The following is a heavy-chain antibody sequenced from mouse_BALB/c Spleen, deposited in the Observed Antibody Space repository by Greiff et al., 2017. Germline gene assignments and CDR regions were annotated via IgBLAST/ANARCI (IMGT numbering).Heavy chain of an antibody. CDR2: IWTGGGT. V-gene: IGHV2-9-2*01. D-gene: IGHD4-1*01. CDR1: GFSLTSYD. J-gene: IGHJ4*01. CDR3: VRELGRYYAMDY. Sequence: QVQLQQSGPGLVAPSQSLSITCTVSGFSLTSYDISWIRQPPGKGLEWLGVIWTGGGTNYNSAFMSRLSISKDNSKSQVFLKMNSLQTDDTAIYYCVRELGRYYAMDYWGQGTSVTVSS.